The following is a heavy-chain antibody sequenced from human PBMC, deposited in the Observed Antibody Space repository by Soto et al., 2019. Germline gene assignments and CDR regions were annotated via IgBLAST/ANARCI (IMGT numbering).Heavy chain of an antibody. J-gene: IGHJ6*02. CDR1: AGSISSYY. V-gene: IGHV4-59*01. D-gene: IGHD3-9*01. CDR2: IYYSGST. Sequence: SETLSLTCTVSAGSISSYYWSWIRQPPGKGLEWIGYIYYSGSTNYNPSLKSRVTISVDTSKNQFSLKLSSVTAADTAVYYCARQPAYYDILTGYHTYYYYGMDVWGQGTTVTVSS. CDR3: ARQPAYYDILTGYHTYYYYGMDV.